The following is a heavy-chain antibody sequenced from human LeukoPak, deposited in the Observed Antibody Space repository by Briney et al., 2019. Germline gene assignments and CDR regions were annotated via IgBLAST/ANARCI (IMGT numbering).Heavy chain of an antibody. CDR1: GGTFSSYA. CDR3: AREYSSSSHPIDY. CDR2: IIPIFGTA. V-gene: IGHV1-69*13. D-gene: IGHD6-6*01. Sequence: SVKVSCKASGGTFSSYAISWVRQAPGQGLEWMGGIIPIFGTANYAQKFQGRVTITADESTSTAYMELSSLRSEDTAVYYCAREYSSSSHPIDYWGQGTLVTVSS. J-gene: IGHJ4*02.